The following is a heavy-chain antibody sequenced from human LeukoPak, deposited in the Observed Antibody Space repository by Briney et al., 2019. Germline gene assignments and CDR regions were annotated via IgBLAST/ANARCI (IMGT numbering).Heavy chain of an antibody. CDR3: ARGRGVRGVIIKVYYYMDV. J-gene: IGHJ6*03. Sequence: GASVKVSCKASGYTFTGYDINWVRQATGQGLEWMGWMNPNSGNTGYAQKFQGRVTMTRNTSISTAYMELSSLRSEDTAVYYCARGRGVRGVIIKVYYYMDVWGKGTTVTISS. V-gene: IGHV1-8*01. D-gene: IGHD3-10*01. CDR1: GYTFTGYD. CDR2: MNPNSGNT.